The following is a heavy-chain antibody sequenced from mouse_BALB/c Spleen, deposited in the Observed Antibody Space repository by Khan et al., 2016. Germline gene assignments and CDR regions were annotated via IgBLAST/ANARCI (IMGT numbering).Heavy chain of an antibody. D-gene: IGHD3-2*01. Sequence: EVELVESGGGLVQPGGSLRLSCATSGFTFTDYYMSWVRQPPGKALEWLGFIRNKANGYTTEYSPSVKGRFTISRDNSQSILYLQMNTLRAEDSATYYGARVRQLGRYAMGYWGQGTSVTVSS. CDR3: ARVRQLGRYAMGY. J-gene: IGHJ4*01. CDR2: IRNKANGYTT. CDR1: GFTFTDYY. V-gene: IGHV7-3*02.